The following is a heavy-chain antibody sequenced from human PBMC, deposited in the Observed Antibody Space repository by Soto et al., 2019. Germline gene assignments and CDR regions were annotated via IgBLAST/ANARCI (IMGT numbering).Heavy chain of an antibody. CDR1: GFTFSNYA. Sequence: EVQLLESGGGLVQPGGSLRLSCAASGFTFSNYAMSWVRQAPGKGLEWVSTVSGGGDGTYYADSVKGRFTISRDKPRNTVYLHMNRLRAEDTAVYYCAKKGLGSLATYCNYGDCHYAFDLWGQGTIVTVSS. D-gene: IGHD2-21*02. CDR2: VSGGGDGT. V-gene: IGHV3-23*01. CDR3: AKKGLGSLATYCNYGDCHYAFDL. J-gene: IGHJ3*01.